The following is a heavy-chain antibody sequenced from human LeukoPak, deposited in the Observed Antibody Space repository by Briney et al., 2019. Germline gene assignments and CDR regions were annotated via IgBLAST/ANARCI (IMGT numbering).Heavy chain of an antibody. CDR1: GFTFSSYG. D-gene: IGHD3-10*01. V-gene: IGHV3-33*01. Sequence: GGSLRLSCAASGFTFSSYGMHWVRKAPGKGLEWVAVIWYDGSNKYYADSVKGRVTISRDNSKNTLYLQMNSLRAEDTAVYYCARDRYYGSGSYYYYYGMDVWGQGTTVTVSS. CDR3: ARDRYYGSGSYYYYYGMDV. J-gene: IGHJ6*02. CDR2: IWYDGSNK.